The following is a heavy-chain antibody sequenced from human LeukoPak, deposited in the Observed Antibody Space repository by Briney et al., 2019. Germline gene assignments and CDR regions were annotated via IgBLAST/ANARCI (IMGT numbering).Heavy chain of an antibody. D-gene: IGHD2-2*03. V-gene: IGHV5-51*01. CDR2: IYPGDSGT. CDR1: GYSFTSYW. J-gene: IGHJ5*02. CDR3: ARSGYCSSTSCYAPTYNWFDP. Sequence: GESLKISCKGSGYSFTSYWIGWVRQMPGKGLEWMGIIYPGDSGTRCSPSFQGQVTISADKSISTAYLQWSSLKASDTAMYYCARSGYCSSTSCYAPTYNWFDPWGQGTLVTVSS.